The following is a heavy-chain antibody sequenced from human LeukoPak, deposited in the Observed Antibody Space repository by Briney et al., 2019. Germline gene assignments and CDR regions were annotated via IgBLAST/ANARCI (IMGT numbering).Heavy chain of an antibody. J-gene: IGHJ6*04. CDR2: ITSSSSYI. CDR1: GFTFSSYS. CDR3: AELGITMIGGV. Sequence: GGSLRLSCAASGFTFSSYSMNWVRQAPGKGLEWVSSITSSSSYIYYADSVKGRFTISRDNAKNSLYLQMNSLRAEDTAVYYCAELGITMIGGVWGKGTTVTISS. V-gene: IGHV3-21*01. D-gene: IGHD3-10*02.